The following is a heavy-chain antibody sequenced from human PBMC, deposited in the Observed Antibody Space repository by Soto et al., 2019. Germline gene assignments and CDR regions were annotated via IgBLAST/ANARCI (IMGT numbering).Heavy chain of an antibody. V-gene: IGHV3-9*01. CDR3: AKETTSGYCSSTSCYDAFDI. CDR2: ISWNSGSI. D-gene: IGHD2-2*03. J-gene: IGHJ3*02. CDR1: GFTFDDYA. Sequence: EVQLVESGGGLVPPGRSLRLSCAASGFTFDDYAMHWVRQAPGKGLEWASGISWNSGSIGYADSVKGRFTISRDNAKNSLYLQMNSLRAEDTALYYSAKETTSGYCSSTSCYDAFDIWGQGTMVTVSS.